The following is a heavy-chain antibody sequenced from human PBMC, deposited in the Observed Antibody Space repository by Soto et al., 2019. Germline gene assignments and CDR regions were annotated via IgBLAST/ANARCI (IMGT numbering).Heavy chain of an antibody. J-gene: IGHJ6*02. D-gene: IGHD6-13*01. V-gene: IGHV1-69*01. CDR3: ARHEVQQLVLRNYYYYGMDV. CDR2: IIPIFGTA. CDR1: GGTFSSYA. Sequence: QVQLVQSGAEVQKPGSSVKVSCKASGGTFSSYAISWVQQAPGQGLEWMGGIIPIFGTANYAQKFQGRVTITADESTSTAYMELSSLRSEDTAVYYCARHEVQQLVLRNYYYYGMDVWGQGTTVTVSS.